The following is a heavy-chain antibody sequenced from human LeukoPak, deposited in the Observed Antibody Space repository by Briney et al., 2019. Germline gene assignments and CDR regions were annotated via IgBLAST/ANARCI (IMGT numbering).Heavy chain of an antibody. CDR2: INHSGST. V-gene: IGHV4-34*01. J-gene: IGHJ4*02. CDR3: ALNKYYYDSSGSGRFDY. Sequence: SETLSLTCAVYGGSFSGYYWSWIRQPPGKGLEWIGEINHSGSTNYNPSLKSRVTISVDTSKNQFSLKLSSVTVADMAVYYCALNKYYYDSSGSGRFDYWGQGTLVTVSS. CDR1: GGSFSGYY. D-gene: IGHD3-22*01.